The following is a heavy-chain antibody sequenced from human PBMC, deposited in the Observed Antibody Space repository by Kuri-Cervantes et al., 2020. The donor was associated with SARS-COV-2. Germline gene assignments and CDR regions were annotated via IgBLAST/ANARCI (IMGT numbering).Heavy chain of an antibody. CDR3: ARDRLAAAGYYYYYGMDV. CDR1: GYTFIKYA. CDR2: ITADNANT. D-gene: IGHD6-13*01. Sequence: ASVKVSCKASGYTFIKYAMHWVRQAPGQSLEWMGWITADNANTKYSQNFQGRVTITRDTSASTSYMELRSLRSDDTAVYYCARDRLAAAGYYYYYGMDVWGQGTTVTVSS. J-gene: IGHJ6*02. V-gene: IGHV1-3*01.